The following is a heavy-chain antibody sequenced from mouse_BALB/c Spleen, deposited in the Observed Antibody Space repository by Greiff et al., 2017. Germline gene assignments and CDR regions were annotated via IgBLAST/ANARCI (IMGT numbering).Heavy chain of an antibody. Sequence: QVQLQQSGPELVKPGASVKISCKASGYSFTSYYIHWVKQRPGQGLEWIGRIYPGDGDTNYNGKFKGKATLTADKSSSTAYMQLSSLTSVDSAVYFCARSDSRGFAYWGQGTLVTVSA. CDR3: ARSDSRGFAY. CDR2: IYPGDGDT. CDR1: GYSFTSYY. V-gene: IGHV1S56*01. J-gene: IGHJ3*01.